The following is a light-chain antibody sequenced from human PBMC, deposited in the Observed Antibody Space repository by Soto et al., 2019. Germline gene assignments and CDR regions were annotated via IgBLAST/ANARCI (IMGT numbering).Light chain of an antibody. J-gene: IGKJ5*01. CDR1: QGVSSN. V-gene: IGKV3-15*01. CDR2: GAS. Sequence: EIVMTQSPATLSVSPGERVTLSCRASQGVSSNLGWYQQKPGQAPRLLIYGASTRATGIPARFSGSGSGTEFTLTISSLQSEDFAVYYCQQYNNWPITFGQGTRLEIK. CDR3: QQYNNWPIT.